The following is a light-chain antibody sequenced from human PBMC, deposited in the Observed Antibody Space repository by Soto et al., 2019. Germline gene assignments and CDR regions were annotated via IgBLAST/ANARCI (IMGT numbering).Light chain of an antibody. V-gene: IGKV3-11*01. CDR3: QQRMIWPPIT. J-gene: IGKJ5*01. CDR1: XSXNXX. CDR2: DAS. Sequence: EVVLTQSPATLSLSPXXXXXXXXXASXSXNXXLAWYQQKPGQPPRLLIHDASNRATGIPARFSGSGSGTDFTLTISSLEPEDFXIYXXQQRMIWPPITFGQGTRLEIK.